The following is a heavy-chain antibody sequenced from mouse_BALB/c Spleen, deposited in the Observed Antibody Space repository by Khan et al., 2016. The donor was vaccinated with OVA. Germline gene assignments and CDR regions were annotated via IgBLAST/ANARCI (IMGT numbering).Heavy chain of an antibody. D-gene: IGHD2-1*01. Sequence: VELVESGPGLVAPSQSLSIRCTVSGLSLTNYGVSWVRQPPGKGLEWLGVIWGDGSTNYHSVLKSRLNINKDNSKSQVFVKLISLQPDDIATYCCAIIYYGNDWFAYWGQGTLVTVSA. V-gene: IGHV2-3*01. CDR3: AIIYYGNDWFAY. CDR2: IWGDGST. CDR1: GLSLTNYG. J-gene: IGHJ3*01.